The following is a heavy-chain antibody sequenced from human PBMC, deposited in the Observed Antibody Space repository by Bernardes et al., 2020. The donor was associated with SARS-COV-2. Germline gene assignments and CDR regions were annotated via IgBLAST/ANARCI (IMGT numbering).Heavy chain of an antibody. CDR3: VRGPSDGHGRFEY. Sequence: GSLRLSCAASGFTFSSYWMHWVRQAPGKGLMWVSRINGDGSRTTYADSVKGRFTISRDNTKNTLYLQMNSLRADDTAVYYCVRGPSDGHGRFEYWGQGTLGTVSS. J-gene: IGHJ4*02. CDR1: GFTFSSYW. V-gene: IGHV3-74*01. CDR2: INGDGSRT.